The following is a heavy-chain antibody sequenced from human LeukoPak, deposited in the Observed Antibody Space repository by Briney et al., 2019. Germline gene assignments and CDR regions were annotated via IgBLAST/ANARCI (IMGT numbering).Heavy chain of an antibody. CDR3: ASHPDYYDSSGYSDY. Sequence: PGGSLRLSCAASGFTFSSYAMSWVRQAPGKGLEWIGSIYYSGSTYYNPSLKSRVTISVDTSKNQFSLKLSSVTAADTAVYYCASHPDYYDSSGYSDYWGQGTLVTVSS. CDR2: IYYSGST. D-gene: IGHD3-22*01. J-gene: IGHJ4*02. CDR1: GFTFSSYA. V-gene: IGHV4-38-2*01.